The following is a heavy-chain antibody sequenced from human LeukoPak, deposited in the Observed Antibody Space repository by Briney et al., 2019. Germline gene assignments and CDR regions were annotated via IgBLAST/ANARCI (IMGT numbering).Heavy chain of an antibody. D-gene: IGHD3-16*02. CDR2: IYYSGST. Sequence: SETLSLTCTVSGGSISSNSYYWGWIRQPPGKGLEWIGSIYYSGSTYYNPSLKSRVTISVDTSKNQFSLKLSSVTAADTAVYYCANLYDYVWGSYRSSYWGQGTLVTVSS. CDR3: ANLYDYVWGSYRSSY. V-gene: IGHV4-39*01. CDR1: GGSISSNSYY. J-gene: IGHJ4*02.